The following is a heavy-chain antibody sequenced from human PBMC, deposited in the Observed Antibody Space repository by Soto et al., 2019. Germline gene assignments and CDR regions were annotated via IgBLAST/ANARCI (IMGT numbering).Heavy chain of an antibody. CDR1: GFTFSSYA. CDR3: VLGGIVVVPAPIPGYYYGMDV. Sequence: GGSLRLSCAASGFTFSSYAMHWVRQAPGKGLEWVAVISYDGSNKYYADSVKGRFTISRDNSKNTLYLQMNSLRAEDTAVYYCVLGGIVVVPAPIPGYYYGMDVWGQGNTVTVSS. CDR2: ISYDGSNK. V-gene: IGHV3-30-3*01. J-gene: IGHJ6*02. D-gene: IGHD2-2*02.